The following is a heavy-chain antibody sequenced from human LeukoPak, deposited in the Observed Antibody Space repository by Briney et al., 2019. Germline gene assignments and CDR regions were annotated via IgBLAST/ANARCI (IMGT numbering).Heavy chain of an antibody. D-gene: IGHD3-10*01. CDR3: ATPLMGGGSGSYYRDY. CDR1: GGSISSSTYY. J-gene: IGHJ4*02. V-gene: IGHV4-39*01. Sequence: PSGTLSLTCTVSGGSISSSTYYWGWIRQPPGKGLEWIGSIYYTGSTYYNPSLKSRVTISVDTSKNQFSLKLSSVTAADTAVYYCATPLMGGGSGSYYRDYWGQGTLVTVSS. CDR2: IYYTGST.